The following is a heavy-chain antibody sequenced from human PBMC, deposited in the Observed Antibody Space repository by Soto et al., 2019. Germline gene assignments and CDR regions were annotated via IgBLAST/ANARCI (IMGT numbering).Heavy chain of an antibody. CDR3: ASPPGYSSGWDFDY. J-gene: IGHJ4*02. Sequence: SETLSLTCTVSGGSISSSSYYWGWIRQPPGKGLEWIGSIYYSGSTYYNPSLKSRVTISVDTSKNQFSLKLSSVTAADTAVYYCASPPGYSSGWDFDYWGQGTLVTVSS. D-gene: IGHD6-19*01. CDR2: IYYSGST. V-gene: IGHV4-39*01. CDR1: GGSISSSSYY.